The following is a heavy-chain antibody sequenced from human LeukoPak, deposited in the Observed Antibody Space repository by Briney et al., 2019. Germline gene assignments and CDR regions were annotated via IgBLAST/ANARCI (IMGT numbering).Heavy chain of an antibody. J-gene: IGHJ3*02. CDR1: GGSISSYY. V-gene: IGHV4-59*12. D-gene: IGHD5-12*01. Sequence: PSETLSLTCTVSGGSISSYYWSWIRQPPGKGLEWIGYIYYSGSTNYNPSLKSRVTISVDTSKNQFSLKLSSVTAADTAVYYCARRGYSGYDPTATTGAFDIWGQGTMVTVSS. CDR2: IYYSGST. CDR3: ARRGYSGYDPTATTGAFDI.